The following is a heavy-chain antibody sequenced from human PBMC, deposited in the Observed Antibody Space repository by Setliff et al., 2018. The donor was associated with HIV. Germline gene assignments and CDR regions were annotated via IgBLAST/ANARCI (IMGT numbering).Heavy chain of an antibody. CDR1: GGSISSSSYY. CDR3: ARHLESKPLSY. D-gene: IGHD3-3*01. Sequence: PSETLSLTCSVSGGSISSSSYYWGWIRQPPGKGLEWIGFISYSGTTYYNPSLRSRVTVSVDTSKNQFSLKLSSVTAADTAAYYCARHLESKPLSYWGQGTLVTVSS. J-gene: IGHJ4*02. V-gene: IGHV4-39*01. CDR2: ISYSGTT.